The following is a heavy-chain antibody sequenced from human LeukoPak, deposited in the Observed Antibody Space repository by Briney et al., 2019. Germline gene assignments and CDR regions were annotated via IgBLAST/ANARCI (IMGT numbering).Heavy chain of an antibody. D-gene: IGHD3-22*01. CDR3: ARDSTDYYDSSGYYSGWFDP. CDR1: GFTFSSYS. J-gene: IGHJ5*02. Sequence: GGSLRLSCAASGFTFSSYSMNWVRQAPGKGLEWVSYISSSSSTIYYADSVKGRFTISRDNAKNSLYLQMNSLRAEDTAVYFCARDSTDYYDSSGYYSGWFDPWGQGTLVTVSS. CDR2: ISSSSSTI. V-gene: IGHV3-48*04.